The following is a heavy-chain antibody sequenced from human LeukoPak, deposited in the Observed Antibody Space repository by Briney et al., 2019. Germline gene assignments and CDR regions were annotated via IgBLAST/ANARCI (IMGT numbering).Heavy chain of an antibody. D-gene: IGHD3-10*01. J-gene: IGHJ6*03. V-gene: IGHV1-69*05. Sequence: ASVKVSCKASGGTFSSYDISWVRQAPGQGLEWMGGIIPIFGTANYAQKFQGRVTITTDESTSTAYMELSSLRSEDTAVYYCARAGPGGGYYYYYMDVWGKGTTVTVSS. CDR2: IIPIFGTA. CDR1: GGTFSSYD. CDR3: ARAGPGGGYYYYYMDV.